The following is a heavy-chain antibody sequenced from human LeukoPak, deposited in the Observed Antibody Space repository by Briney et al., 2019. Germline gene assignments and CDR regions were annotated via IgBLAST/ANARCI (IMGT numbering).Heavy chain of an antibody. J-gene: IGHJ6*02. CDR1: GGTFSSYA. V-gene: IGHV1-69*13. Sequence: SVKVSCKASGGTFSSYAISWVRQAPGQGREWMGGIIPIFGTANYAQKFQGRVTITADESTSTAYMELSSLRSEDTAVYYCARGHFSGHYYYGMDVWGQGTTVTVSS. CDR3: ARGHFSGHYYYGMDV. D-gene: IGHD2/OR15-2a*01. CDR2: IIPIFGTA.